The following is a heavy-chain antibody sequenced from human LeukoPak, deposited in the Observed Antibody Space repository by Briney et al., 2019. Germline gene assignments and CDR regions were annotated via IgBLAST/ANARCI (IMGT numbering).Heavy chain of an antibody. CDR2: IFYTGNT. J-gene: IGHJ4*02. CDR3: AGIGLYGVLITSAPDY. V-gene: IGHV4-39*01. D-gene: IGHD3-3*01. Sequence: PSETLSLTCIVSGDSISRNNYHWGWIRQPPGKGLEWIGSIFYTGNTYYNPSLKSRVTISVDTSKNQFSLKLSSVTAADTAVYYCAGIGLYGVLITSAPDYWGQGILVTVSS. CDR1: GDSISRNNYH.